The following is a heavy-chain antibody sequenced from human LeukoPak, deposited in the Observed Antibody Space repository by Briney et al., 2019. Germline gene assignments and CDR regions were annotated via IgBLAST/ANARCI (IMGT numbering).Heavy chain of an antibody. Sequence: PSETLSLTCAVYGGSFSGYYWSWIRQPPGKGLEWIGEINHSGSTNYNPSLKSRVTISVDTSKNQFSLKLSSVTAADTAVYYCARGNPKNDYIWGRFRSWFDPWGQGTLVTVSS. V-gene: IGHV4-34*01. CDR2: INHSGST. D-gene: IGHD3-16*02. CDR1: GGSFSGYY. CDR3: ARGNPKNDYIWGRFRSWFDP. J-gene: IGHJ5*02.